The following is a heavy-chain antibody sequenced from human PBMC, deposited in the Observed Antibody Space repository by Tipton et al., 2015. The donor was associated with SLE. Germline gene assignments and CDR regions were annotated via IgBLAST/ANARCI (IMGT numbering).Heavy chain of an antibody. CDR2: ISSSGDGS. CDR1: GFTFSSYA. CDR3: ARGRVAVVVTAILPY. J-gene: IGHJ4*02. Sequence: SLRLSCAASGFTFSSYALSWVRQAPGKGLEWVSSISSSGDGSYYADSVKGRFTISRDNSKNTLYLQMNSLRAEDTAVYYCARGRVAVVVTAILPYWGQGTLVTVSS. D-gene: IGHD2-21*02. V-gene: IGHV3-23*01.